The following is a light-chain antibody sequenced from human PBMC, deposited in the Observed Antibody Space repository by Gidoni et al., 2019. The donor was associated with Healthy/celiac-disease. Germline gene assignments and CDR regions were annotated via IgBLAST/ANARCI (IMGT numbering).Light chain of an antibody. V-gene: IGLV1-40*01. CDR3: QSYDSSLSGSV. Sequence: QSVLKQPPPTSGAPGQGVTISCTGSSSNIGAGYDVHWYPQLPGTAPKLLIYGNSNRPSGVPDRFSGSKSGTSASLAITGLQAEDEADYYCQSYDSSLSGSVFGGGTKLTVL. J-gene: IGLJ3*02. CDR1: SSNIGAGYD. CDR2: GNS.